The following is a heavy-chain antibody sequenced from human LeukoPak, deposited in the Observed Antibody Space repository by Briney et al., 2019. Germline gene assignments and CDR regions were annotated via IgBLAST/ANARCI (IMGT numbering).Heavy chain of an antibody. J-gene: IGHJ4*02. CDR3: TKGSSSGNYRDH. V-gene: IGHV1-8*01. CDR2: MNPNSAKT. CDR1: GYTFTSYD. D-gene: IGHD3-10*01. Sequence: ASVKVSCKASGYTFTSYDISWVRQATGQGLEWMGWMNPNSAKTGYAQKFQGRVTMTRNASISTAYMELSSLKSEDTAVYYCTKGSSSGNYRDHWGQGTLVTVSS.